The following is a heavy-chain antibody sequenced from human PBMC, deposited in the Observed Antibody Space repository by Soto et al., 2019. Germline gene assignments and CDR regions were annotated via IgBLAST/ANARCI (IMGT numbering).Heavy chain of an antibody. J-gene: IGHJ6*02. Sequence: GGSLRLSCAASGFTFSSYAMSWVRQAPGKGLEWVSAISGSGGSTYYADSVKGRFTISGDNSKNTLYLQMNSLRAEDTAVYYCAKDYHSSSWYWGYGMDAWGQGTTVTVSS. CDR3: AKDYHSSSWYWGYGMDA. CDR2: ISGSGGST. CDR1: GFTFSSYA. V-gene: IGHV3-23*01. D-gene: IGHD6-13*01.